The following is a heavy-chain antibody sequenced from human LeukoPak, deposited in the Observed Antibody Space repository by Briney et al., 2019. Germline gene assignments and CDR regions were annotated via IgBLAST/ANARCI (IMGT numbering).Heavy chain of an antibody. Sequence: GGSLRLSCAASGFTFSSYSMNWVRQAPGMGLEWVSSISSSSSYIYYADSVKGRFTISRDNAKNSLYLQMNSLRAEDTAVYYCARYVWGSYTNDYWGQGTLVTVSS. J-gene: IGHJ4*02. CDR1: GFTFSSYS. V-gene: IGHV3-21*01. D-gene: IGHD3-16*01. CDR2: ISSSSSYI. CDR3: ARYVWGSYTNDY.